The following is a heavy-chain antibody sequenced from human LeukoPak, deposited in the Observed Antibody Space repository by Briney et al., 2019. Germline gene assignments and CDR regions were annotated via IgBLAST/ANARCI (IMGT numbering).Heavy chain of an antibody. CDR1: GFTFSDHY. J-gene: IGHJ5*02. V-gene: IGHV3-23*01. CDR2: ISGSGGST. D-gene: IGHD2-21*01. CDR3: AKDGPPFSYSNWFDP. Sequence: GGSLRLSCAASGFTFSDHYMDWVRQAPGKGLEWVSAISGSGGSTYYADSVKGRFTISRDNSKNTLYLQMNSLRAEDTAVYYCAKDGPPFSYSNWFDPWGQGTLVTVSS.